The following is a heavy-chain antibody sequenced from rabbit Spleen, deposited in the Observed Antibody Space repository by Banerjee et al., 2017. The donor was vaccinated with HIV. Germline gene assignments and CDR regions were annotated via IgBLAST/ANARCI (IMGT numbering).Heavy chain of an antibody. D-gene: IGHD8-1*01. CDR2: IDPVSGIT. Sequence: QSLEESGGGLVKPGGTLTLTCKASGFSLSTYYMNWVRQAPGKGLEWIGYIDPVSGITYYASWVNGRFSISRENAQNTVFLQMTSLTAADTATYFCARDGAGGSYFALWGPGTLVTVS. CDR1: GFSLSTYY. V-gene: IGHV1S7*01. J-gene: IGHJ4*01. CDR3: ARDGAGGSYFAL.